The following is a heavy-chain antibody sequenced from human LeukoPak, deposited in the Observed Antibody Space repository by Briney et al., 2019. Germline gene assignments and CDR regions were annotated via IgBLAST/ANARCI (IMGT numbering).Heavy chain of an antibody. CDR2: IIPIFGAA. CDR1: GGTFSSYA. V-gene: IGHV1-69*01. J-gene: IGHJ4*02. D-gene: IGHD3-22*01. Sequence: SVKVSCKASGGTFSSYAINWVRQAPVQGLEWMGGIIPIFGAANYAQKFQGRVTITADESTSTAYMELSSLRSEDTAVYYCARSGYYYYFDYWGQGTLVTVSS. CDR3: ARSGYYYYFDY.